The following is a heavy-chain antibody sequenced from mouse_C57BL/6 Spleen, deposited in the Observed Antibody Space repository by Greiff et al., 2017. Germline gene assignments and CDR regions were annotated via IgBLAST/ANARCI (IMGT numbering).Heavy chain of an antibody. V-gene: IGHV1-22*01. D-gene: IGHD1-1*02. J-gene: IGHJ4*01. CDR2: INPNNGGT. CDR1: GYTFTDYN. CDR3: ARKDYGQGAMDY. Sequence: VQLQQSGPELVKPGASVKMSCKASGYTFTDYNMPWVKQSHGKSLEWIGYINPNNGGTSYNQKFKGKATLTVNKSSSTAYMKLRSLTSEDSAVYYGARKDYGQGAMDYWGQGTSVTVSS.